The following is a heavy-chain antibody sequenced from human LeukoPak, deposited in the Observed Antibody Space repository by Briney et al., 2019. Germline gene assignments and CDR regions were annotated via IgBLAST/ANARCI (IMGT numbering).Heavy chain of an antibody. CDR3: ARDSGGGRVAGHRGYYYYGMDV. CDR2: ISYDGSNI. CDR1: GFTFSTYV. V-gene: IGHV3-30-3*01. Sequence: PGGSLRLSCAASGFTFSTYVMHWVRQAPGKGLEWVALISYDGSNIHYADSVKGRFTISRDNSKNTLYLQMNSLRAEDTAVYYCARDSGGGRVAGHRGYYYYGMDVWGQGTTVTVSS. J-gene: IGHJ6*02. D-gene: IGHD6-19*01.